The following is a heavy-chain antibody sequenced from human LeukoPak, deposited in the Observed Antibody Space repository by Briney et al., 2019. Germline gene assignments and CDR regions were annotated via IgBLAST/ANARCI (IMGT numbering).Heavy chain of an antibody. D-gene: IGHD1-26*01. CDR2: IGWVDDK. CDR3: ARMITLSDGRYSSKTLDY. V-gene: IGHV2-70*11. Sequence: SGPTLVNPTQTLTLTCTFSGFSLSTNSMCVSWIRQPPGKALEWLARIGWVDDKYYSTSLKTRLTISKDTSKNQVVLTMTNVDPVDTATYYCARMITLSDGRYSSKTLDYWGQGTLVTVSS. J-gene: IGHJ4*02. CDR1: GFSLSTNSMC.